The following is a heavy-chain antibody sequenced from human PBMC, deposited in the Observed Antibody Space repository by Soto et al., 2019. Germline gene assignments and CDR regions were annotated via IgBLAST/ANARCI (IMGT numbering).Heavy chain of an antibody. Sequence: SGPTLVNPTQTLTLTCTFSGFSLSSSGVGVEWVRQPPGKALEWLALIYANDDKRYSPSVKSRLTITKDTSKNRVILTMTNMDPVDTAIVDCGHRLDYDWKSIRGQGTMVTV. CDR3: GHRLDYDWKSI. CDR2: IYANDDK. V-gene: IGHV2-5*01. CDR1: GFSLSSSGVG. J-gene: IGHJ3*01. D-gene: IGHD3-22*01.